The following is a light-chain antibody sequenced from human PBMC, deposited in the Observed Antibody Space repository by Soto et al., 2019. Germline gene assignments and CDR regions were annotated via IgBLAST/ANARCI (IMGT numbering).Light chain of an antibody. CDR1: SSDVGGYNY. Sequence: QSALTQPASLSGSPGQSITISCTGTSSDVGGYNYVSWYQQHPGKAPKLIIYDVSNRPSGVSNRFSGSKSGNTASLTISGLQAEDEADYYCSSYTSNKTLVAFGGGTKLTVL. CDR2: DVS. J-gene: IGLJ2*01. CDR3: SSYTSNKTLVA. V-gene: IGLV2-14*01.